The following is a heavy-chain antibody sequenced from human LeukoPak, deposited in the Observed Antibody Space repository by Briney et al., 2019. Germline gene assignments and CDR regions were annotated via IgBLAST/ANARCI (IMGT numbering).Heavy chain of an antibody. J-gene: IGHJ4*02. D-gene: IGHD3-22*01. CDR2: ISGSGGST. CDR3: AEDRGNFYDSSGYGFDY. Sequence: LSLTCTVSGGSISSGDYYWSWIRQPPGKGLEWVSAISGSGGSTYYADSVKGRFTISRDNSKNTLYLQMNSLRAEDTAVYYCAEDRGNFYDSSGYGFDYWGQGTLVTVSS. CDR1: GGSISSGDYY. V-gene: IGHV3-23*01.